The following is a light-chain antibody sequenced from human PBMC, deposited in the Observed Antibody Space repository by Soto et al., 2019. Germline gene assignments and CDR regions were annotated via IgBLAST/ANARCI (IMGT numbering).Light chain of an antibody. CDR1: QTISNY. CDR3: QQSNFFPWT. J-gene: IGKJ1*01. V-gene: IGKV1-39*01. Sequence: DVPMTQSPSSLFASIGDRVTITCLASQTISNYLNWYRQKPGKAPELLIYAASSLHSGVPSRFSGSGSGTDFTLTISSLQPEDFATYSCQQSNFFPWTFGQGTKVE. CDR2: AAS.